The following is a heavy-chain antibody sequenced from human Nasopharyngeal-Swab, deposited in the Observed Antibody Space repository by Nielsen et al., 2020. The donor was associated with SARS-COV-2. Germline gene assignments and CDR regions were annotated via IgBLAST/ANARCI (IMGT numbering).Heavy chain of an antibody. CDR3: ARDCSHGRCYDTYYYYGMDV. CDR1: GFTFSAYW. V-gene: IGHV3-7*01. CDR2: IKQDGSEK. D-gene: IGHD2-15*01. Sequence: GGSLRLSCAASGFTFSAYWMSWVRQAPGKGLEWVANIKQDGSEKYYVDSVKGRFTISRDNAKNSLYLQMNSLRAEDTAVYYCARDCSHGRCYDTYYYYGMDVWGQGTTVTVSS. J-gene: IGHJ6*02.